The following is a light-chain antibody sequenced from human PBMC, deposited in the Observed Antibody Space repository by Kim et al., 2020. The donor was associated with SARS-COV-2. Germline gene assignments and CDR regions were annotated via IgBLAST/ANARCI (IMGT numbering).Light chain of an antibody. CDR3: QQYGSSPPIT. CDR1: QSVSSSY. Sequence: EIVLTQSPGTLSLSPGERATLSCRASQSVSSSYLAWCQQKPGQAPRLLIYGASSRATVIPDRFSGSGAGKDFTLTISRLEPEVFAVYYCQQYGSSPPITFVQGTRREIK. J-gene: IGKJ5*01. CDR2: GAS. V-gene: IGKV3-20*01.